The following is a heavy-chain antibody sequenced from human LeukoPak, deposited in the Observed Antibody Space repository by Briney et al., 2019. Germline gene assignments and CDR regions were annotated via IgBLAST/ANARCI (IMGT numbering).Heavy chain of an antibody. CDR2: IIPILGIA. D-gene: IGHD2-2*02. J-gene: IGHJ6*02. Sequence: SVKVSCKASGGTFSSYAISWVRQAPGQGLEWMGRIIPILGIANYAQKFQGRVTIAADKSTSTAYMELSSLRSEDTAVYYCARSAHIPPPNYYYGMDVWGQGTTVTVSS. V-gene: IGHV1-69*04. CDR3: ARSAHIPPPNYYYGMDV. CDR1: GGTFSSYA.